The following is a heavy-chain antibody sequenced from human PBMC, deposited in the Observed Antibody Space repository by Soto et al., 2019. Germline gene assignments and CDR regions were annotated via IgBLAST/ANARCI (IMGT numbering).Heavy chain of an antibody. CDR1: GFTFSNAW. CDR2: IKSKPAGGTI. CDR3: STGGYYFDF. Sequence: PGGSLRLSCAGSGFTFSNAWMNWVRQAPGKGLEWLGRIKSKPAGGTIDFAAPVKGRFTISRDDSKNTVYLQTNSLKSEDTAVYYCSTGGYYFDFWGQGTLVTVSS. D-gene: IGHD3-22*01. J-gene: IGHJ4*02. V-gene: IGHV3-15*07.